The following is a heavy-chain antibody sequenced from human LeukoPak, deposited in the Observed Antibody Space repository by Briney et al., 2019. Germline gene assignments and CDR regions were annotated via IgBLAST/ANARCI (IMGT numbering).Heavy chain of an antibody. CDR3: AKVGSGWYYFDY. V-gene: IGHV3-23*01. CDR1: GFTFSSYA. CDR2: VSGSGGTT. Sequence: GGSLRLSCAASGFTFSSYAMSWVRQAPGKGLEWVSAVSGSGGTTYYADSVKGWFTISRDNSKNTLYLQMNSLRAEDTAVYYCAKVGSGWYYFDYWGQGTLVTVSS. J-gene: IGHJ4*02. D-gene: IGHD6-19*01.